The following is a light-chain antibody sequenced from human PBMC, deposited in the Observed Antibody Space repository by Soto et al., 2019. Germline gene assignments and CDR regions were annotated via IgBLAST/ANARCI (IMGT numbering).Light chain of an antibody. CDR2: WAS. J-gene: IGKJ3*01. V-gene: IGKV4-1*01. Sequence: DIVMTQSPDSLAVSLGERATINCKSSQSILYSSNSKNYLAWYQQKPGQPPKLLIYWASTRESGVPDRFSGSGAGTDFTLTISSLQAEYAAVYYCQQYYTTPFTFGPGTKVDIK. CDR3: QQYYTTPFT. CDR1: QSILYSSNSKNY.